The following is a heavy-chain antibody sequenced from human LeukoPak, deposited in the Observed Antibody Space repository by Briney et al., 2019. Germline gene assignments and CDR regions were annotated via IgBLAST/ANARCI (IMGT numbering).Heavy chain of an antibody. CDR2: IYWSDDK. V-gene: IGHV2-5*01. Sequence: SGPTLVKPTQTLTLTCTFSGFSLSTTGVGVAWIRQPPGKALQWLALIYWSDDKRYNPSLKSRLSITKDTSNNLVILTMTNMDPVDTAAYYCAHSYFGSGHFDFWGQGNLVTVSS. D-gene: IGHD3-10*01. CDR1: GFSLSTTGVG. CDR3: AHSYFGSGHFDF. J-gene: IGHJ4*02.